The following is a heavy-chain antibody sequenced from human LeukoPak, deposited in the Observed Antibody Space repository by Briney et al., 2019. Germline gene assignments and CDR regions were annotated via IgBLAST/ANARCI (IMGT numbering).Heavy chain of an antibody. J-gene: IGHJ4*02. Sequence: PGGSLRLSCAASGFTFSYYWMHWVRQAPGKGLVWVSRINSDGSSASYADSVKGRFTISRDNAKNTLYLQMNSLRAEDTAVYYCARGLVPGFLDYWGQGTPVTVSS. CDR1: GFTFSYYW. CDR3: ARGLVPGFLDY. D-gene: IGHD4-11*01. CDR2: INSDGSSA. V-gene: IGHV3-74*01.